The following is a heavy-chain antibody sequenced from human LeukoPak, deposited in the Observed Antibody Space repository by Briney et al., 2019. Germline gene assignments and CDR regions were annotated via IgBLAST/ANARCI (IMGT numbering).Heavy chain of an antibody. CDR3: ASVDWESYYLDS. V-gene: IGHV4-31*03. Sequence: PSETLSLTCTVSRGSISGGGFYWAWIRQHPGQGLEWIGYITHSGSTYYNPALESRISIFRDTSKNQFSLSLTSPTAADTAVYFCASVDWESYYLDSWGQGSLVTVSS. CDR1: RGSISGGGFY. J-gene: IGHJ4*02. CDR2: ITHSGST. D-gene: IGHD1-26*01.